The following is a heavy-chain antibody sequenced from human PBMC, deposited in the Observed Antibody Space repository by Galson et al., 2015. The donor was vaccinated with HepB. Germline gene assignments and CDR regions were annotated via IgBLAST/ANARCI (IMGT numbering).Heavy chain of an antibody. CDR1: GGSISSYY. CDR2: IYYSGST. Sequence: SETLSLTCPVSGGSISSYYWSWIRQPPGKGLEWIGYIYYSGSTNYNPSLKSRVTISVDTSKNQFSLKLSSVTAADTAVYYCARARGITIFGVVGDAFDIWGQGTMVTVSS. J-gene: IGHJ3*02. D-gene: IGHD3-3*01. CDR3: ARARGITIFGVVGDAFDI. V-gene: IGHV4-59*01.